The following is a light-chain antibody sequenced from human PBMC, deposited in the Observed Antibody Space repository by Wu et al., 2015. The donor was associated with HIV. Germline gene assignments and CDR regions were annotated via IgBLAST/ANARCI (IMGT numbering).Light chain of an antibody. Sequence: DIQMTQSPSSLSASVGDRVTITCRASQGISKSLAWYQQKPGKAPKLLLYATSRLESGVPSRFSGSGSGTNYTLTISSLQPEDFATYYCQQYYTTPRTFGQGTKVEIK. V-gene: IGKV1-NL1*01. J-gene: IGKJ1*01. CDR3: QQYYTTPRT. CDR2: ATS. CDR1: QGISKS.